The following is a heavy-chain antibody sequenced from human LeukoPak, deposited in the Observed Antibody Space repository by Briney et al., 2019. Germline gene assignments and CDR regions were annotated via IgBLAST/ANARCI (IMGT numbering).Heavy chain of an antibody. J-gene: IGHJ5*02. Sequence: SETLSLTCTVSGGSISSYYWSWIRQPAGKGLEWIERIYTSGSTNYNPSLKSRVTMSVDTSKNQFSLKLSSVTAADTAMYYCARDLPVGATYRGWVDWFDPWGQGTLVTVSS. CDR3: ARDLPVGATYRGWVDWFDP. D-gene: IGHD1-26*01. V-gene: IGHV4-4*07. CDR2: IYTSGST. CDR1: GGSISSYY.